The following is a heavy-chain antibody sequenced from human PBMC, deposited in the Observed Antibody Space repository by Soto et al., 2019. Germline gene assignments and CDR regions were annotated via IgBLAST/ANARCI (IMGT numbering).Heavy chain of an antibody. J-gene: IGHJ6*03. CDR1: GGSISSSSYD. CDR3: VSITMVRGVIIPAGYYMDV. V-gene: IGHV4-39*01. D-gene: IGHD3-10*01. CDR2: IYYSGST. Sequence: SETLSLTCTVSGGSISSSSYDWGWIRQPPGKGLEWIGSIYYSGSTYYNPSLKSRVTISVDTSKNQFSLKLSSVTAADTAVYYCVSITMVRGVIIPAGYYMDVWGKGTTVTVSS.